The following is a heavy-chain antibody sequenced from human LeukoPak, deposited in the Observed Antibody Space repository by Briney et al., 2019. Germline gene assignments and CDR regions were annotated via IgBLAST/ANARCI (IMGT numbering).Heavy chain of an antibody. D-gene: IGHD6-19*01. J-gene: IGHJ6*02. CDR3: ARGEHGTLYSSGWDPAYYYGMDV. V-gene: IGHV1-18*01. CDR2: ISVYNGNT. CDR1: GYTFSNYG. Sequence: GASVKVSCKASGYTFSNYGISWVRQAPGQGLEWMGWISVYNGNTNYAQKLQGRVTMTTDTSTSTAYMELRSLRSDDTAVYYCARGEHGTLYSSGWDPAYYYGMDVWGQGTLVTVSS.